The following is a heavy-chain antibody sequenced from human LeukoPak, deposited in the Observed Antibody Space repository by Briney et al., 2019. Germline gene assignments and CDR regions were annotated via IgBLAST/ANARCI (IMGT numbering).Heavy chain of an antibody. CDR3: ARDPRGNSVYVFDY. V-gene: IGHV1-46*01. D-gene: IGHD5/OR15-5a*01. CDR1: GYTFTNYY. CDR2: INPSGGST. Sequence: ASVKVSCKASGYTFTNYYMHWVRQAPGQGLDWMGFINPSGGSTRYAQNFQGRVTMTRDTSTSTIYMELSSLRSEDTAVYYCARDPRGNSVYVFDYWGQGTLVTASS. J-gene: IGHJ4*02.